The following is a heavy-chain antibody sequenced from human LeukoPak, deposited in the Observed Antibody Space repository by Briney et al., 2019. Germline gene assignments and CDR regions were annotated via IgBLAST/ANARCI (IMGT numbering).Heavy chain of an antibody. J-gene: IGHJ3*02. Sequence: GGSLRLSCAASGFTFSSYAMHWVRQAPGKGLEWVAVISYDGSNKYYADSVKGRFTISRDNSKNTLYLQMNSLRAEDTAVYYCARIPYYYDSSGQEAFDSGGQGTMVTVSA. CDR3: ARIPYYYDSSGQEAFDS. V-gene: IGHV3-30*04. D-gene: IGHD3-22*01. CDR1: GFTFSSYA. CDR2: ISYDGSNK.